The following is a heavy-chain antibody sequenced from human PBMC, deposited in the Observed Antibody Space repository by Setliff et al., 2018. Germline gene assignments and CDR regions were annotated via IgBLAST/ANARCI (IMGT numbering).Heavy chain of an antibody. J-gene: IGHJ4*02. D-gene: IGHD1-1*01. CDR3: AIDYGPTGTPYH. CDR1: GYSFSDFY. Sequence: GASVKVSCKASGYSFSDFYMHWVRQVPGGGLEALGRIDPRDDFTVYAERFKDRLTITADTSTDTSYMEMSSLRFEDTAVYYCAIDYGPTGTPYHWGQGTPVTVSS. V-gene: IGHV1-69-2*01. CDR2: IDPRDDFT.